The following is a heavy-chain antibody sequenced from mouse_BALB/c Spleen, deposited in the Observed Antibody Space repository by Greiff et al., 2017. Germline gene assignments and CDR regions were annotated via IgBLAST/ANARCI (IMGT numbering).Heavy chain of an antibody. V-gene: IGHV1-9*01. CDR1: GYTFSSYW. CDR3: ARAGNFDY. J-gene: IGHJ2*01. Sequence: VQLQQSGAELMKPGASVKISCKATGYTFSSYWIEWVKQRPGHGLEWIGEILPGSGSTNYNEKFKGKATFTADTSSSTAYMQLSSLTSEDSAVYFCARAGNFDYWGQGTTLTVSS. CDR2: ILPGSGST.